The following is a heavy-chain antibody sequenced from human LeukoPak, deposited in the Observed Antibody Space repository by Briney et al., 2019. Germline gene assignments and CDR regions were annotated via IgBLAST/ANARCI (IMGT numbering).Heavy chain of an antibody. CDR2: ISAYNGNT. Sequence: ASVKVSCKASGYTFTSYGISWVRQAPGQGLEWMGWISAYNGNTNYAQKLQGRVTMTTDTSTSTAYMELRSLRSDDTAVYYCARGGRYCSGGTCYFDAEAFDIWGQGTMVTVSS. CDR3: ARGGRYCSGGTCYFDAEAFDI. D-gene: IGHD2-15*01. CDR1: GYTFTSYG. V-gene: IGHV1-18*01. J-gene: IGHJ3*02.